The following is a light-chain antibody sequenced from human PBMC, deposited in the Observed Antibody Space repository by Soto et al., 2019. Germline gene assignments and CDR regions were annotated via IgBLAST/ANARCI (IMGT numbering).Light chain of an antibody. CDR3: QQSYSMPWT. CDR2: AAS. V-gene: IGKV1-39*01. Sequence: DIQMTQSPSSPSASVGDRVSITCRASQSISSYLNWYQQKPGKAPKLLIYAASSLQSGVPSRFSGSGSGTDFTLTISSLQPEDFATYYCQQSYSMPWTFGQGTKVEIK. J-gene: IGKJ1*01. CDR1: QSISSY.